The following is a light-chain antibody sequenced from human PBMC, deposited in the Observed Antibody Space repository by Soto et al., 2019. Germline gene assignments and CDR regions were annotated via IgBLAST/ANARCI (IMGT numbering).Light chain of an antibody. CDR1: QSVSSN. CDR2: GAS. J-gene: IGKJ1*01. CDR3: QQYNRYWT. Sequence: EIVMPQSPATLSVSPGERATLSCRASQSVSSNLAWYQQKPGQAPRLLIYGASTRATGIPARFSGSGSGTEFTLTISSLFPDDFATYYCQQYNRYWTFGQGTKVEIK. V-gene: IGKV3-15*01.